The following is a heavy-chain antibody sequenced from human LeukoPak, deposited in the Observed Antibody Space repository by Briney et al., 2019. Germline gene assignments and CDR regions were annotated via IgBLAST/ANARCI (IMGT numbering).Heavy chain of an antibody. CDR3: ARAYYDRSGYYYIFDY. CDR2: ISSSSSTI. Sequence: GGSLRLSCAASGFTFSSYSMNWVRQAPGKGLEWVSYISSSSSTIYYADSVKGRFTISRDNAKNSLYLQMNSLRDEDTAVYYCARAYYDRSGYYYIFDYWGQGTLVTVSS. CDR1: GFTFSSYS. V-gene: IGHV3-48*02. D-gene: IGHD3-22*01. J-gene: IGHJ4*02.